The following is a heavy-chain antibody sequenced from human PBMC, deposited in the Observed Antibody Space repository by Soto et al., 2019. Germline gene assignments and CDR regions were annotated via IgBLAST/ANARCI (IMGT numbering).Heavy chain of an antibody. CDR3: ARNSPITMVGPVQNWFDP. CDR2: IYYSVST. J-gene: IGHJ5*02. CDR1: GGSISSGGYY. D-gene: IGHD3-10*01. Sequence: QVQLQESGPGLVKPSETLSLTCTVSGGSISSGGYYWSWIRQHPGKGLEWIGYIYYSVSTYYNPSLKSRVTISVDTSKNQFSLKLSSVTAADTAIYYCARNSPITMVGPVQNWFDPWGQGTLVTVSS. V-gene: IGHV4-31*03.